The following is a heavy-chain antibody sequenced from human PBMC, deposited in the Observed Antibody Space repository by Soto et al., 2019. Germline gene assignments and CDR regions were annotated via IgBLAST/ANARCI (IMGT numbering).Heavy chain of an antibody. D-gene: IGHD1-26*01. CDR3: ARELGGSYPFDY. Sequence: QVQLVESGGGLVKPGGSLRLSCAASGFSLSDYYMSWIRQAPGKGLEWVSYISSSSSYTNYADSVKGRFTISRVNAKNSLYLQMNSLRAEDMAVYYCARELGGSYPFDYWGQGTLVTVSS. CDR1: GFSLSDYY. V-gene: IGHV3-11*06. J-gene: IGHJ4*02. CDR2: ISSSSSYT.